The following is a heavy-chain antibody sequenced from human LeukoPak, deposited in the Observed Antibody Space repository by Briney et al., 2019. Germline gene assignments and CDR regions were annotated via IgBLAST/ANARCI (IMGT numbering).Heavy chain of an antibody. Sequence: NPSGTLSLTCAVSGGAISSSSWWSWVRQPPGKGREWIGEVYHSGSPNYNPSFRGRVTRLVDKSKNQFSLNLGSLTAADTAVYYCARDPNIVSTVTLRAFDIWGQGTMVSVSS. V-gene: IGHV4-4*02. J-gene: IGHJ3*02. CDR2: VYHSGSP. CDR3: ARDPNIVSTVTLRAFDI. D-gene: IGHD5/OR15-5a*01. CDR1: GGAISSSSW.